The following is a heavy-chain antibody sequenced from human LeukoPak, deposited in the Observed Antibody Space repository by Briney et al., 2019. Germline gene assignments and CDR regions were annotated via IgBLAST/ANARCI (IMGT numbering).Heavy chain of an antibody. J-gene: IGHJ4*02. V-gene: IGHV3-11*04. CDR3: ARAVKWDY. Sequence: RGSLRLSCAASGFTFSAYYISWIRLAPWKGPEWVSYISYDGGTIHYADSVKGRFTISRDNAKNSVYLQMDSLRDDDTGVYYCARAVKWDYWGQGTLVTVSS. CDR2: ISYDGGTI. CDR1: GFTFSAYY. D-gene: IGHD1-26*01.